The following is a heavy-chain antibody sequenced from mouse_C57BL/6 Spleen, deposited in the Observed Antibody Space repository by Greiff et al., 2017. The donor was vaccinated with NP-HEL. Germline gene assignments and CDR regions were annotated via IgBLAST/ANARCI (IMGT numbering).Heavy chain of an antibody. J-gene: IGHJ4*01. V-gene: IGHV1-55*01. CDR3: ARGDYGSSSGYYAMDY. CDR1: GYTFTSYW. CDR2: IYPGSGST. Sequence: QVQLQQPGAELVKPGASVKMSCKASGYTFTSYWITWVKQRPGQGLEWIGDIYPGSGSTNYNEKFKSKATLTVDTSSSTAYMQLSSLTSEGSAVYYCARGDYGSSSGYYAMDYWGQGTSVTVSS. D-gene: IGHD1-1*01.